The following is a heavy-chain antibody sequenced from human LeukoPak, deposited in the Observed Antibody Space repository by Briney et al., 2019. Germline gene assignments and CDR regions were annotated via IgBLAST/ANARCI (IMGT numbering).Heavy chain of an antibody. D-gene: IGHD4-17*01. CDR3: AREVYPDYGDSYFDY. CDR1: GGSISSGGYY. Sequence: SSQTLSLTCTVSGGSISSGGYYWSWIRQPAGKGLEWIGRIYTSGSTNYNPSLKSRVTMSVGTSKNQFSLKLSSVTAADTAVYYCAREVYPDYGDSYFDYWGQGTLVTVSS. V-gene: IGHV4-61*02. CDR2: IYTSGST. J-gene: IGHJ4*02.